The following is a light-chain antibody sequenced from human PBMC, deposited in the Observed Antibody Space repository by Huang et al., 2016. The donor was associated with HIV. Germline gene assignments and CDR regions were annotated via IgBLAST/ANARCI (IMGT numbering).Light chain of an antibody. CDR3: QQYYTIRA. Sequence: DIQMTQSPSSLSASVGDRVTITCRASQDISNSLACYQQKPGKAPKLLLYAAYTLESGVPSRFSGSGSGTDYTLTISSLQPEDFATYYCQQYYTIRAFGQGTKVEIK. V-gene: IGKV1-NL1*01. CDR1: QDISNS. J-gene: IGKJ1*01. CDR2: AAY.